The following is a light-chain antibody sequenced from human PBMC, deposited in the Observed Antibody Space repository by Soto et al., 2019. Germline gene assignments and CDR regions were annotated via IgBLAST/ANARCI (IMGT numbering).Light chain of an antibody. Sequence: QSALTQPRSVSGSPGQSVTISCTGTSSDVGGYNYVSWYQQHPGKAPKLMIYDVSKRTSGVPARFSGSKSGNTASLTISGLPDEDEADYYCSSYTTDSRLFGTGTKLTVL. CDR3: SSYTTDSRL. CDR1: SSDVGGYNY. V-gene: IGLV2-11*01. J-gene: IGLJ1*01. CDR2: DVS.